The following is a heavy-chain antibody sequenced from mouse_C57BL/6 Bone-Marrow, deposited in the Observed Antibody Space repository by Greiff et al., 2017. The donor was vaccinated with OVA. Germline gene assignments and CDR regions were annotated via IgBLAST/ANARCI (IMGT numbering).Heavy chain of an antibody. D-gene: IGHD6-5*01. Sequence: EVMLVESGGGLVKPGGSLKLSCAASGFTFSSYAMSWVRQTPEKRLEWVATISDGGSYTYYPDNVKGRFTISRDNAKNNLYLQMSHLKSEDTAMYYCARELGYSDYCGQGTPLTVSS. V-gene: IGHV5-4*01. J-gene: IGHJ2*01. CDR2: ISDGGSYT. CDR1: GFTFSSYA. CDR3: ARELGYSDY.